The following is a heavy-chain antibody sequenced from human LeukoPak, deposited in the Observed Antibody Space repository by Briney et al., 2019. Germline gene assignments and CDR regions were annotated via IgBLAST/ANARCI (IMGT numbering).Heavy chain of an antibody. J-gene: IGHJ4*02. CDR1: GFTFSSYS. CDR3: ARDIYYYDSSGYYFPGGSDY. D-gene: IGHD3-22*01. V-gene: IGHV3-21*01. CDR2: INSSSSYI. Sequence: GGSLSLSCAASGFTFSSYSMNWVRQAPGKGLEWVSSINSSSSYIYYADSVKGRFTISRDNAKNSLYLQMNSLRAEDTAVYYCARDIYYYDSSGYYFPGGSDYWGQGTLVTVSS.